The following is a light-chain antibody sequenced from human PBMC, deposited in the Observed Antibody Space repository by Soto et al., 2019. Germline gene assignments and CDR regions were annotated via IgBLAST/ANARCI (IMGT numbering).Light chain of an antibody. Sequence: ELSMAQSPATPSTSPGKRDILSCRASQSISTNLAWYQQRPGQAPRLLIYGASTRATGIPARFSASGSGTEFTLTISSLQSEDFAVYYCQQYDTWTWTFGLGTKVDIK. CDR3: QQYDTWTWT. V-gene: IGKV3-15*01. CDR2: GAS. CDR1: QSISTN. J-gene: IGKJ1*01.